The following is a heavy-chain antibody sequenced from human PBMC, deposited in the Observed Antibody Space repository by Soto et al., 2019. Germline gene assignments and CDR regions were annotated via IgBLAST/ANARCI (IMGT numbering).Heavy chain of an antibody. CDR2: ISYDGSNK. CDR1: GFTFSSYA. Sequence: PGGSLRLSCAASGFTFSSYAMHWVRQAPGKGLEWVAVISYDGSNKYYADSVKGRFTISRDNSKNTLYLQMNSLRAEDTAVYYCARAALSGCSGGICYASYLDYWGQGTL. J-gene: IGHJ4*02. V-gene: IGHV3-30-3*01. CDR3: ARAALSGCSGGICYASYLDY. D-gene: IGHD2-15*01.